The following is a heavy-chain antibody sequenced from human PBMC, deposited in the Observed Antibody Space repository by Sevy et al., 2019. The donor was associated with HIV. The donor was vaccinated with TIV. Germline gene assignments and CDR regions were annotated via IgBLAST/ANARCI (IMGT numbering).Heavy chain of an antibody. V-gene: IGHV3-30*04. CDR1: GFTFSDYD. D-gene: IGHD2-21*02. CDR3: ARLFSCGGYCYYLDY. CDR2: MSHDGNYK. Sequence: GGSLRLSCAASGFTFSDYDMHWVRQAPGKGLEWVAVMSHDGNYKNHADSVKVRFTISRDNFKNTLYLQMNSLRVEDTAVYFCARLFSCGGYCYYLDYWGQGAPVTVSS. J-gene: IGHJ4*02.